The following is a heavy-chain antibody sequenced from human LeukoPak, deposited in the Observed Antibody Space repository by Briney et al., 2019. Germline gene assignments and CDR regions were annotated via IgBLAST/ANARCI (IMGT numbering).Heavy chain of an antibody. Sequence: PGGSLRLSCLTSGFTLSTNAMSWVRQAPGKGLEWVSAISGSGGSTYYADSVKGRFTISRDNSKNTLYLQMNSLRAEDTAVYYCAKDLKQWLVRGFDYWGQGTLVTVSS. J-gene: IGHJ4*02. CDR2: ISGSGGST. V-gene: IGHV3-23*01. CDR3: AKDLKQWLVRGFDY. D-gene: IGHD6-19*01. CDR1: GFTLSTNA.